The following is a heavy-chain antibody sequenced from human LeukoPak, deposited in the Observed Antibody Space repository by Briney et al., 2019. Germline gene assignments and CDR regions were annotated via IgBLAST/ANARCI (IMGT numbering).Heavy chain of an antibody. CDR2: IRSNAYGGTT. V-gene: IGHV3-49*03. CDR1: GFTFGDYA. D-gene: IGHD2-2*01. CDR3: TRAPVVVPAAKGGMNAFDI. J-gene: IGHJ3*02. Sequence: GGSLRLSCTASGFTFGDYAMSWFRQAPGKGLEWVGFIRSNAYGGTTEYAASVKGRFTISRDDSKSIAYLQMNSLKTEDTAVYYCTRAPVVVPAAKGGMNAFDIWGQGTMVTVSS.